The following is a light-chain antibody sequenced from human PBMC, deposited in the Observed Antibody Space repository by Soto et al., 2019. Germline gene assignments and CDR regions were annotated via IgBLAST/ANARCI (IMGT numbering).Light chain of an antibody. CDR3: QQYASSPWA. Sequence: IVLTPSTGTLSLSQGASATLSCRASQSTRRTYLAWYQQKPGQAPRLLIYAASSRATGIPDRFSGSGSGTDFTLTTTRLEPEDIALYYCQQYASSPWAFGQGTKVDI. CDR1: QSTRRTY. J-gene: IGKJ1*01. V-gene: IGKV3-20*01. CDR2: AAS.